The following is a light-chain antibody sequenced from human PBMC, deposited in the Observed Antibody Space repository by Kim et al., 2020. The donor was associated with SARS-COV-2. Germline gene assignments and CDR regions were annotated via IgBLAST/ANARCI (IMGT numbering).Light chain of an antibody. CDR2: INSDGSH. CDR3: QTWGSVTVI. CDR1: SGHSRSA. J-gene: IGLJ2*01. V-gene: IGLV4-69*01. Sequence: SVKPTCPRGSGHSRSAIAWHQQQPEKGPRFLMKINSDGSHIKGDGIPDRFSGSRSGAERYLTITRLQSEDEADYYCQTWGSVTVIFGGGTQLTVL.